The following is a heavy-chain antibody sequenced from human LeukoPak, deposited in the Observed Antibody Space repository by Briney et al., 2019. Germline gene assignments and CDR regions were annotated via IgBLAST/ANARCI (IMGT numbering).Heavy chain of an antibody. V-gene: IGHV3-23*01. CDR1: GFIFNNYA. J-gene: IGHJ4*02. CDR3: ARTLQQWLVPIFDY. CDR2: ISGSGRNT. Sequence: GGSLRLSYAASGFIFNNYALSWVRQTPGKGLEWVSAISGSGRNTYYADSVKGRFTTSRDNTKNSLYLQMNSLRAEDTAVYYCARTLQQWLVPIFDYWGQGTLVTVSS. D-gene: IGHD6-19*01.